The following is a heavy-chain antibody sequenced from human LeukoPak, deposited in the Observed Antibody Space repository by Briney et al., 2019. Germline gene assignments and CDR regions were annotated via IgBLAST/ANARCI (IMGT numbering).Heavy chain of an antibody. CDR1: GFTFSSYW. D-gene: IGHD6-13*01. Sequence: GGSLRLSCAASGFTFSSYWMHWVRQAPGKGLVWVSRINSDGSSTSYADSVKGRFTISRDNAKNTLYLQMNSLRAEDTAVYYCARARPEDSSSWYLYYFDYWGQGTLVTVSS. CDR3: ARARPEDSSSWYLYYFDY. V-gene: IGHV3-74*01. J-gene: IGHJ4*02. CDR2: INSDGSST.